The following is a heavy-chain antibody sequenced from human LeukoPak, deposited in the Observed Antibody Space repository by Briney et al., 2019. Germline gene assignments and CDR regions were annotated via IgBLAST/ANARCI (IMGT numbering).Heavy chain of an antibody. CDR2: ISANNGET. J-gene: IGHJ4*02. CDR1: GYTFTNYG. Sequence: VASVMVSCKASGYTFTNYGITWVRQAPGQGLEWMAWISANNGETRYAQNLHDRVTMTTDTFTSTAYMELRSLRSDDTAVYYCARVPPSAHQLLSSDYWGQGTQVTASS. CDR3: ARVPPSAHQLLSSDY. D-gene: IGHD2-2*01. V-gene: IGHV1-18*04.